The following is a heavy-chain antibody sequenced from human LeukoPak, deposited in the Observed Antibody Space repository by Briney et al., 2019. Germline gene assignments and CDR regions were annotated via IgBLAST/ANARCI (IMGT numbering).Heavy chain of an antibody. Sequence: GGSLRLSCAASGFTFSSYSMNWVRQAPGKGLEWVSSISSSSSYIYYADSVKGRFTISRDNAKNSLYLQMNSLRAEDTALYYCAKEVAGTLDYWGQGTLVTVSS. V-gene: IGHV3-21*04. CDR3: AKEVAGTLDY. J-gene: IGHJ4*02. CDR2: ISSSSSYI. CDR1: GFTFSSYS. D-gene: IGHD6-19*01.